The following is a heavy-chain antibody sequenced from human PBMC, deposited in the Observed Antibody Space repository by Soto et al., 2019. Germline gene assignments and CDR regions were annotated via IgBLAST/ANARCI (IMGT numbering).Heavy chain of an antibody. J-gene: IGHJ4*02. CDR2: IIPILGIA. D-gene: IGHD5-12*01. CDR3: ARDRRDGYNFDY. V-gene: IGHV1-69*08. CDR1: GGTFSSYT. Sequence: QVQLVQSGAEVKKPGSSVKVSYKASGGTFSSYTISWVRQAPGQGLEWMGRIIPILGIANYAQKFQGRVTITADKSTSTAYMELSSLRSEDTAVYYCARDRRDGYNFDYWGQGTLVTVSS.